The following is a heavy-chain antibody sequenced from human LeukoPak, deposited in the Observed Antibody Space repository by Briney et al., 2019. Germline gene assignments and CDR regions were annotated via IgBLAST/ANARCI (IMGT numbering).Heavy chain of an antibody. CDR2: ISSSSSTI. D-gene: IGHD4-17*01. J-gene: IGHJ4*02. CDR1: GFTFSSYS. Sequence: GGSLRLSCAASGFTFSSYSMNWVRQAPGKGLEWVSYISSSSSTIYYADSVKGRFTISRDNAKNSLYLQMNSLRAEDTAVYYCASVPHDYGDYSDYWGQGTLVTVSS. V-gene: IGHV3-48*01. CDR3: ASVPHDYGDYSDY.